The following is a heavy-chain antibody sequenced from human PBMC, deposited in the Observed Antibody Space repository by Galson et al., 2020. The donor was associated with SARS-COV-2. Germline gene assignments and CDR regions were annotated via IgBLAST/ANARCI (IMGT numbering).Heavy chain of an antibody. V-gene: IGHV1-18*01. D-gene: IGHD1-26*01. CDR2: ISAYNGNT. CDR1: GYTFTSYG. CDR3: AMAVVGGTVFDY. J-gene: IGHJ4*02. Sequence: ASVKVSCKASGYTFTSYGISWVRQAPGQGLEWMGWISAYNGNTNYAQNLQGRVTITTDTSTSTAYMELRSLRSDDTAVYYCAMAVVGGTVFDYWGQGTLVTVSS.